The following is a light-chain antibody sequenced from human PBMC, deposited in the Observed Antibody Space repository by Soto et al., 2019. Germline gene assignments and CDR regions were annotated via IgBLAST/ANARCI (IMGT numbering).Light chain of an antibody. CDR3: QQTESYPST. CDR1: QAISSS. J-gene: IGKJ4*01. Sequence: AIQLTQSPSSLSASVGDRVTITCRASQAISSSLAWYQQKAGKAPKLLIYGASILQSGVPSGFSGSGVGTDFTLPISSLRAEDFAIYFCQQTESYPSTFGGGTRVEI. CDR2: GAS. V-gene: IGKV1-13*02.